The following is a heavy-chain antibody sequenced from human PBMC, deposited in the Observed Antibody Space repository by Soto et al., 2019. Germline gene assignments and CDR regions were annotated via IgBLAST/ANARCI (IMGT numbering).Heavy chain of an antibody. D-gene: IGHD6-6*01. CDR2: ISAYNGNT. J-gene: IGHJ5*02. Sequence: ASVKVSCKASGYTFTSYGISWVRQAPGQGLEWMGWISAYNGNTNYAQKIQGRVTMTTDTSTSTAYMALSRLRTEDTAVYFCARDLGYSSPSMAWFDPWGQGTLVTVSS. CDR1: GYTFTSYG. CDR3: ARDLGYSSPSMAWFDP. V-gene: IGHV1-18*01.